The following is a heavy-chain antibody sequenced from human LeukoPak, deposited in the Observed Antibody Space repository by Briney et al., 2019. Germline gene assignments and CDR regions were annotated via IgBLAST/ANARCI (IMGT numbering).Heavy chain of an antibody. V-gene: IGHV3-69-1*02. CDR3: ATSRGSWPDYFDY. Sequence: GGSLRLSFAASGFTFRTYGMSWVPQAPGKGLEWVSGITSPGSIYYADSVKGRFIISRDNAKNSLYLQMNSLRAEDTAVYYCATSRGSWPDYFDYWGQGTLVTVSS. CDR1: GFTFRTYG. J-gene: IGHJ4*02. D-gene: IGHD6-13*01. CDR2: ITSPGSI.